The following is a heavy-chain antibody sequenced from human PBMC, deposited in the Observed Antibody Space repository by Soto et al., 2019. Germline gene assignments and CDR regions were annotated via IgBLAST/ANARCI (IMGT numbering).Heavy chain of an antibody. J-gene: IGHJ5*02. CDR3: ARHPERIAEIGWFDP. CDR2: IYRDGST. Sequence: PGESLKISCAASGFTVSISYMSWVRQAPGKGLEWVSTIYRDGSTYYADSVEGRFTISRDNSKNTLYLQMNSLRAEDTAVYYCARHPERIAEIGWFDPWGQGTLVTVSS. CDR1: GFTVSISY. V-gene: IGHV3-66*04. D-gene: IGHD6-13*01.